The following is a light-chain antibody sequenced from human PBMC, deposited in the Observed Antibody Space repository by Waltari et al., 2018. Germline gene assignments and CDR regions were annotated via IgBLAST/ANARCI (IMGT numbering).Light chain of an antibody. CDR1: QSISSY. V-gene: IGKV1-39*01. CDR2: AAS. J-gene: IGKJ2*01. CDR3: QQSYSTPRT. Sequence: DIQMTQSPSSLSASVGDRFTITCRASQSISSYLTWYQQQPGKAPKVLIYAASSLQSGVPSSFSGSGSGTDFTLTISSLQPEDFAIYYCQQSYSTPRTFGQGTKLEIK.